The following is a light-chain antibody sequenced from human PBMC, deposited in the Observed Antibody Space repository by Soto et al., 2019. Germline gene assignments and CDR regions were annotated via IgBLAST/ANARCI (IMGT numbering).Light chain of an antibody. Sequence: QSALTQPASVSGSPGQSITISCSGISSDVGSYKLVSWYQQHPGKAPKLMIYEGNKRPSGVSNRFSSSNSGNTASLTIAGLQAEDEDDYYCCSYAGSGTWVFGGGTKLTVL. J-gene: IGLJ3*02. CDR3: CSYAGSGTWV. CDR1: SSDVGSYKL. V-gene: IGLV2-23*01. CDR2: EGN.